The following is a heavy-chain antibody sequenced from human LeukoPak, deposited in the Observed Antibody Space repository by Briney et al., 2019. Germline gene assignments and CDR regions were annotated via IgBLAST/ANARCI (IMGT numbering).Heavy chain of an antibody. D-gene: IGHD2-21*01. V-gene: IGHV4-39*07. CDR2: IYYSGST. CDR3: ARDQGGEEIDY. J-gene: IGHJ4*02. Sequence: PSETLSLTCTVSGFTISSSSYYWGWIAQRPGKGLEGIGRIYYSGSTYYNPSLKSRITISVNTSKNQFSLKLSSVAAADTAVYFCARDQGGEEIDYWGQGTLVTVSS. CDR1: GFTISSSSYY.